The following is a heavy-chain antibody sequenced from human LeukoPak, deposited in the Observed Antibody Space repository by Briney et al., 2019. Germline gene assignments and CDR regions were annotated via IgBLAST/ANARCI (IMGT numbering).Heavy chain of an antibody. Sequence: GGSLRLSCAASGFTFSSYDMHWVRQATGKGLEWVSAIGTAGDTYYPGSVKGRFTISRENAKNSLYLQMNSLGAGDTAVYYCARALYSGYDSSYYYGMDVWGQGTTVTVSS. D-gene: IGHD5-12*01. CDR2: IGTAGDT. CDR3: ARALYSGYDSSYYYGMDV. J-gene: IGHJ6*02. V-gene: IGHV3-13*01. CDR1: GFTFSSYD.